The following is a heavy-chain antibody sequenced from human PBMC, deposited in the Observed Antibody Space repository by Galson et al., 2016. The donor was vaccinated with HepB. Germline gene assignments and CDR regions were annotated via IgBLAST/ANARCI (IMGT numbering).Heavy chain of an antibody. CDR3: AEATGYSNSGFNY. CDR1: GFIFSNSV. D-gene: IGHD6-13*01. Sequence: SLRLSCAASGFIFSNSVMSWVRQAPGKGLEWVSVTSTLVDSTYYADYVKGRFTVSRDNSKNTVYLQMNSLRAQDTAVYYCAEATGYSNSGFNYWGQGTLGTVSS. CDR2: TSTLVDST. V-gene: IGHV3-23*01. J-gene: IGHJ4*02.